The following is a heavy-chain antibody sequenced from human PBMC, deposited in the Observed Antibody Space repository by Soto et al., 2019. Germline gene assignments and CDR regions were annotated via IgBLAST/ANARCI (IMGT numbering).Heavy chain of an antibody. D-gene: IGHD4-17*01. CDR3: ARGPRYGDYAYYYGMDV. Sequence: ASVKVSCKASGYTFTSYDINWVRQATGQGLEWMGWMNPNSGNTGYAQKFQGRVTMTRNTSISTAYMELSSLRSEDTAVYYCARGPRYGDYAYYYGMDVCGQRTTVTVSS. V-gene: IGHV1-8*01. CDR1: GYTFTSYD. CDR2: MNPNSGNT. J-gene: IGHJ6*02.